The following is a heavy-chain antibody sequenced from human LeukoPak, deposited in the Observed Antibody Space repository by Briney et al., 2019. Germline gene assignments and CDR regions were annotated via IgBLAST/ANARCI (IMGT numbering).Heavy chain of an antibody. Sequence: GGSLRLSCAASGFTFISYAMHWVRQAPGKGLEWVAFISYDGSNKYYADSVKGRFTISRDNSKNTLYLQMNSLRAEDTAVYYCATRIATAGTGWGQGILVTVSS. V-gene: IGHV3-30-3*01. CDR1: GFTFISYA. J-gene: IGHJ4*02. CDR2: ISYDGSNK. D-gene: IGHD6-13*01. CDR3: ATRIATAGTG.